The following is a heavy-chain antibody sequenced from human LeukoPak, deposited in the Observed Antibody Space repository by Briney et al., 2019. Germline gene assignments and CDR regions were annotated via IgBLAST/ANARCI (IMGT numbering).Heavy chain of an antibody. CDR3: ARDYYDSGGFFDY. CDR2: ISSSSRYI. V-gene: IGHV3-21*01. D-gene: IGHD3-22*01. Sequence: PGGSLRVSCVASGFTFSSYAMSWVRQATGKGLEWVSSISSSSRYIYYADSVKGRFTISRDNAKNSLYLQMNSLRAEDTAVYYCARDYYDSGGFFDYWGQGTLVTVSS. CDR1: GFTFSSYA. J-gene: IGHJ4*02.